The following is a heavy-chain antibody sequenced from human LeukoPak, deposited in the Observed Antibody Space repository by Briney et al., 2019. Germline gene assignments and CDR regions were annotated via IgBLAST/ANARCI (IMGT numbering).Heavy chain of an antibody. CDR2: TNPNSGGT. D-gene: IGHD2-8*02. CDR3: AREVLAKNYGMAV. V-gene: IGHV1-2*02. J-gene: IGHJ6*02. Sequence: GASVKVSCKASGYTFTGYFMHWVRQAPGQGLEWMGWTNPNSGGTNYAQKFQGRVTMTRDTSISTTYMELSSLRSDDPAVYHCAREVLAKNYGMAVWGQGTTVTVSS. CDR1: GYTFTGYF.